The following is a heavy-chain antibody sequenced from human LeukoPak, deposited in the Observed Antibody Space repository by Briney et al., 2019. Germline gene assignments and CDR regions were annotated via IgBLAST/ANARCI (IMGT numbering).Heavy chain of an antibody. CDR1: GYTLTELS. Sequence: ASVTVSCKVSGYTLTELSMHWVRQAPGKGLEWMVGFDPEDGETIYAQKFQGRVTMTEDTSTDTAYMELSSLGSEDTAVYYCATSKKVGATEFDYWGQGTLVTVSS. CDR2: FDPEDGET. J-gene: IGHJ4*02. CDR3: ATSKKVGATEFDY. D-gene: IGHD1-26*01. V-gene: IGHV1-24*01.